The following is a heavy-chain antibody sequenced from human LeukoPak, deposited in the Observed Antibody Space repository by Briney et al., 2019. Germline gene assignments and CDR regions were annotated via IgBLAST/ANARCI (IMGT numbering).Heavy chain of an antibody. D-gene: IGHD6-13*01. CDR1: GYSFTSYF. CDR2: IYTGDSDT. V-gene: IGHV5-51*01. J-gene: IGHJ4*02. CDR3: ARPIAGAGTDLGY. Sequence: GESLKISCKASGYSFTSYFIGWVRQMPGKGLEWMGIIYTGDSDTRYSPSFQGQVTISVDKSISTAYLQWRSLKASDTAIYYCARPIAGAGTDLGYWGQGTPVTVSS.